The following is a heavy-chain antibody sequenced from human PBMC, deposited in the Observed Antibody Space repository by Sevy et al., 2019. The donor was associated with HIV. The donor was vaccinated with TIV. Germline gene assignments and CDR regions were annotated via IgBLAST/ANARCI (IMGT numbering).Heavy chain of an antibody. Sequence: SETLSLTCAVYGGSFSGYYWSWIRQPPGKGLEWIGEINHSGGTNYNPSLKSRVTISVDTSKNQFSLKLNSVTAANTAVYYCARHCTGSSCSHAFDIWGQGTMVTVSS. D-gene: IGHD2-15*01. CDR1: GGSFSGYY. CDR3: ARHCTGSSCSHAFDI. CDR2: INHSGGT. J-gene: IGHJ3*02. V-gene: IGHV4-34*01.